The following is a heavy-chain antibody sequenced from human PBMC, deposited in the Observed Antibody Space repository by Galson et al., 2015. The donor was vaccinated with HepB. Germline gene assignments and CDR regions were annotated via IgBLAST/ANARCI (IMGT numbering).Heavy chain of an antibody. J-gene: IGHJ4*02. CDR2: ISAYNGNT. V-gene: IGHV1-18*01. Sequence: SVKVSCKASGYTFTNYGISWVRQAPGQGLEWMGWISAYNGNTNYEQKLQGRVTMTTDTSTSTAYMGLRSLRSDDTAVYYCARDSAMFYGGSYKGDYWGQGTLVTVSS. CDR3: ARDSAMFYGGSYKGDY. CDR1: GYTFTNYG. D-gene: IGHD1-26*01.